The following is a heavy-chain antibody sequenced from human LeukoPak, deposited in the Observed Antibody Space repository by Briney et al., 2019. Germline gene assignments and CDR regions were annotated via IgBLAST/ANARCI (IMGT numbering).Heavy chain of an antibody. J-gene: IGHJ4*02. V-gene: IGHV4-34*01. CDR1: GGSFSGYY. Sequence: SETLSLTCAVYGGSFSGYYWSWIRQPPGKGLEWIGEINHSGSTNYNPSLKSRVTISVDTSKNQFSLKLSSVTAADTAVYYCARDWSPTIFGVVISGWGQGTLVTVSS. CDR2: INHSGST. CDR3: ARDWSPTIFGVVISG. D-gene: IGHD3-3*01.